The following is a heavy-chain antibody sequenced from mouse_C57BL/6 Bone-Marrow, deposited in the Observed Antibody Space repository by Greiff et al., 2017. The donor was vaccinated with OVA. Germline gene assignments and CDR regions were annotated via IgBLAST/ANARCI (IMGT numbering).Heavy chain of an antibody. CDR1: GYTFTSYW. D-gene: IGHD4-1*01. CDR3: ARKGANCFYFDY. V-gene: IGHV1-69*01. CDR2: IDPSDSYT. J-gene: IGHJ2*01. Sequence: QVQLQQPGAELVMPGASVKLSCKASGYTFTSYWMHWVKQRPGQGLEWIGEIDPSDSYTNYNQKFKGKSTLTVDKYSSTAYMQLSSLTSEDSAVYYCARKGANCFYFDYWGQGTTLTVSS.